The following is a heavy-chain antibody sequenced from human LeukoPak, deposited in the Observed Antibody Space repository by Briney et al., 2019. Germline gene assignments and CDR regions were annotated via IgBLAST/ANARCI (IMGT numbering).Heavy chain of an antibody. V-gene: IGHV4-34*01. D-gene: IGHD5-12*01. CDR1: GGSFSGYY. CDR2: INHSGST. Sequence: SETMSLTCAVYGGSFSGYYWSWIRQPPGKGLEWIGEINHSGSTNYNPSLKSRVTISVDTSKNQFSLKLSSVTAADTAVYYCARGYSGYDPFDYWGQGTLVTVSS. CDR3: ARGYSGYDPFDY. J-gene: IGHJ4*02.